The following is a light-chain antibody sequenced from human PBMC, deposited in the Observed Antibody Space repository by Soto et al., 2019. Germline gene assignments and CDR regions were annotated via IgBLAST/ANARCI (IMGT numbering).Light chain of an antibody. CDR2: ATS. CDR3: QQYNSYWT. CDR1: QDVGRW. J-gene: IGKJ1*01. Sequence: DIPMTQSPSSLSASVGDTVTITCRSSQDVGRWLSWYQQKPGKAPKILIFATSTLQSGVPSRFSGSGSGTEFTLTISSLQPDDFATYYCQQYNSYWTFGQGTKVDI. V-gene: IGKV1D-16*01.